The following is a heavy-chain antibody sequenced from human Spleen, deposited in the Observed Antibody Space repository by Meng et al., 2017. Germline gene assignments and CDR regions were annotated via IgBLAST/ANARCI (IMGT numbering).Heavy chain of an antibody. Sequence: GSLRLSCTVSGYSISSGYYWGWIRQPPGKGLEWIGSIYHSGSTYYNPSLKSRVTISVDTSKNQFSLKLSSVTAADTAVYYCARVVRGVIADYYYYGMDVWGQGTTVTVSS. CDR1: GYSISSGYY. D-gene: IGHD3-10*01. V-gene: IGHV4-38-2*02. CDR3: ARVVRGVIADYYYYGMDV. J-gene: IGHJ6*02. CDR2: IYHSGST.